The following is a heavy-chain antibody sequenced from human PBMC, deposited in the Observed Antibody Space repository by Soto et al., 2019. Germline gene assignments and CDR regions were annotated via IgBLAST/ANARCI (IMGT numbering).Heavy chain of an antibody. Sequence: QEQLQESGPGLVKPSETLSLTCTVSGGSVSSGSYYWSWIRQPPGKGLEWIGYIYYSGSTKYNPSLKSRVTISVDTSKNQFSLKLSSVTAADTAVYYCARAGLGDGSDYWGQGTLVTVSS. V-gene: IGHV4-61*01. CDR3: ARAGLGDGSDY. CDR1: GGSVSSGSYY. CDR2: IYYSGST. D-gene: IGHD1-26*01. J-gene: IGHJ4*02.